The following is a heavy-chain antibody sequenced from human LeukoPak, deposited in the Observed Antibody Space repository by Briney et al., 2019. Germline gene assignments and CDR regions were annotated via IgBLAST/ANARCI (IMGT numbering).Heavy chain of an antibody. J-gene: IGHJ6*03. D-gene: IGHD1-7*01. Sequence: PGGSLRLSCAASGFTFSRYAMTWVRQAPGKGLAWVSAISGSGGSTYYADSVKGRFTISRDNSKNTLFLQMNSLRAEDTAVYYCAKRRGLELLYYYYMDVWGKGTTVTVSS. CDR3: AKRRGLELLYYYYMDV. V-gene: IGHV3-23*01. CDR1: GFTFSRYA. CDR2: ISGSGGST.